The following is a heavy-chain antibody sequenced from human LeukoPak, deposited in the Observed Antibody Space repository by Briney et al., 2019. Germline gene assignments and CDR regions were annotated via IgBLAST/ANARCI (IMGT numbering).Heavy chain of an antibody. V-gene: IGHV1-8*03. CDR3: ARAYNWNYGYYYYYYMDV. CDR2: MNPNSGNT. D-gene: IGHD1-7*01. J-gene: IGHJ6*03. Sequence: ASVKVSCKASGYTFISYDINWVRQATGQGLEWMGWMNPNSGNTGYAQKFQGRVTITRNTSISTAYMELSSLRSEDTAVYYCARAYNWNYGYYYYYYMDVWGKGTTVTVSS. CDR1: GYTFISYD.